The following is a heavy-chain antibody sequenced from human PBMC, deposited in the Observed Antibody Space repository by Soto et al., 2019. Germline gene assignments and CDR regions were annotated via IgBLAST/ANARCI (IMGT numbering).Heavy chain of an antibody. J-gene: IGHJ4*02. CDR2: MNPNSGNT. V-gene: IGHV1-8*02. CDR1: GYTFTSYY. CDR3: ARQYCSSTSCQSHPVDY. Sequence: ASVKVSCKASGYTFTSYYMHWVRQAPGQGLEWMGWMNPNSGNTGYAQKFQGRVTMTRNTSISTAYMELSSLRSEDTAVYYCARQYCSSTSCQSHPVDYWGQGTLVNVSS. D-gene: IGHD2-2*01.